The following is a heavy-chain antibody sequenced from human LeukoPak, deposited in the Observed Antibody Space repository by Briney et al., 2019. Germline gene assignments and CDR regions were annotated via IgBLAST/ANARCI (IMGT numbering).Heavy chain of an antibody. J-gene: IGHJ6*03. CDR1: GFTFSGSA. D-gene: IGHD6-13*01. CDR2: IRSKANSYAT. V-gene: IGHV3-73*01. Sequence: GGSLRPSCAASGFTFSGSAMHWVRQASGKGLEWVGRIRSKANSYATAYAASVKGRFTISRDDSKNTAYLQMNSLKTEDTAVYYCTRQQQLASYYYYYYYMDVWGKGTTVTVSS. CDR3: TRQQQLASYYYYYYYMDV.